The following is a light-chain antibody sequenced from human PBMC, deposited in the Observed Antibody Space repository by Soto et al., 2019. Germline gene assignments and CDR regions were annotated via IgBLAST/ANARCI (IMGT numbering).Light chain of an antibody. CDR3: SSYTSGSTWV. CDR1: SSDVGGYNY. J-gene: IGLJ3*02. Sequence: QPASVSGSPGQSITISCTGTSSDVGGYNYVSWYQQHPGKAPKFMIYDVSNRPSGVSNRFSGSKSGNTASLTISGLQAEDEADYYCSSYTSGSTWVFGGGTKLTVL. V-gene: IGLV2-14*01. CDR2: DVS.